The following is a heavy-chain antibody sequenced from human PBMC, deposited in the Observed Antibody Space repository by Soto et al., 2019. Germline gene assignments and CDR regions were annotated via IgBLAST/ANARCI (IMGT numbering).Heavy chain of an antibody. CDR1: GFTFSDYY. CDR2: VSSSASYT. D-gene: IGHD2-15*01. V-gene: IGHV3-11*05. CDR3: ARGRGVGGGYYYYGMDV. J-gene: IGHJ6*02. Sequence: QVQLVESGGGLVKPGGSLRLSCAASGFTFSDYYIFWIRQAPGKGLECVSYVSSSASYTNYADSVKGRFTISRDNAXNXLYLQMNSQRAEDTAVYYCARGRGVGGGYYYYGMDVWGQGTTVTVSS.